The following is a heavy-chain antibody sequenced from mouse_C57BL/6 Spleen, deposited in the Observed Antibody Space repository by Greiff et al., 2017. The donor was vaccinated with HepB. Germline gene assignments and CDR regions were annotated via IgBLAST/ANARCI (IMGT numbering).Heavy chain of an antibody. CDR1: GYAFSSSW. V-gene: IGHV1-82*01. CDR3: ARFYYYAMDY. CDR2: IYPGDGDT. J-gene: IGHJ4*01. Sequence: VQLQQSGPELVKPGASVKISCKASGYAFSSSWMNWVKQRPGKGLEWIGRIYPGDGDTNYNGKFKGKATLTADKSSSTAYMQLSSLTSEDSAVYFWARFYYYAMDYWGQGTSVTVSS.